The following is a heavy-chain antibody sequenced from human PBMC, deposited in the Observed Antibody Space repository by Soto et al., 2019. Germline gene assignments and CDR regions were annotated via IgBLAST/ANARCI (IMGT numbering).Heavy chain of an antibody. J-gene: IGHJ4*02. CDR2: IYYSGST. CDR1: GGSVSSGSYY. V-gene: IGHV4-61*01. D-gene: IGHD3-22*01. CDR3: ARDPTYYYDSSAYSTDY. Sequence: QVQLQESGPGLVKPSETLSLTCTVSGGSVSSGSYYWSWIRQPPGKGLEWLGEIYYSGSTNYNPSLKSRVTISVDTSKNQFSLKLSSVTAADTAVYYCARDPTYYYDSSAYSTDYWGQGTLVTVSS.